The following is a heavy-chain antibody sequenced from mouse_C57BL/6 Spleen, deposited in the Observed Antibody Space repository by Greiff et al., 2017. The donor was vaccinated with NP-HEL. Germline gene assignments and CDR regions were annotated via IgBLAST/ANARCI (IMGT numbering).Heavy chain of an antibody. CDR1: GYTFTSYW. D-gene: IGHD2-3*01. V-gene: IGHV1-61*01. CDR3: ARWTDGYFDY. J-gene: IGHJ2*01. CDR2: IYPSDSET. Sequence: QVHVKQPGAELVRPGSSVKLSCKASGYTFTSYWMDWVKQRPGQGLEWIGNIYPSDSETHYNQKFKDKATLTVDKSSSTAYMQLSSLTSEDSAVYYCARWTDGYFDYWGQGTTLTVSS.